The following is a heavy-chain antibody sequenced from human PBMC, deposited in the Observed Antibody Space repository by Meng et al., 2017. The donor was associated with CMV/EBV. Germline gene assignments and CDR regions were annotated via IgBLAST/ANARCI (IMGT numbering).Heavy chain of an antibody. CDR1: GFTFDDYA. V-gene: IGHV3-9*01. CDR3: ARGGYCSGGSCNSDY. CDR2: ISWNSGSI. J-gene: IGHJ4*02. Sequence: SLKISCAASGFTFDDYAMHWVRQAPGKGLEWVSGISWNSGSIGYADSVKGRFTISRDNAKNSLYLQMNSLRAEDTALYYCARGGYCSGGSCNSDYWGQGTLVTVSS. D-gene: IGHD2-15*01.